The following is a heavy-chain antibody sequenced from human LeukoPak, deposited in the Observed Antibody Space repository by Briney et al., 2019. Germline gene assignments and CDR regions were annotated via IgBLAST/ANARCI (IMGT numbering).Heavy chain of an antibody. CDR1: GGSISSHY. CDR3: ARTYYGVGWFDP. CDR2: IYYSGST. Sequence: PSETLSLTCTVSGGSISSHYRSWIRQPPGKGLEWIGYIYYSGSTNYNPSLKSRVTISVDTSKNQFSLKLSSVTAADTAVYYCARTYYGVGWFDPWGQGTLVTVSS. J-gene: IGHJ5*02. V-gene: IGHV4-59*11. D-gene: IGHD4-17*01.